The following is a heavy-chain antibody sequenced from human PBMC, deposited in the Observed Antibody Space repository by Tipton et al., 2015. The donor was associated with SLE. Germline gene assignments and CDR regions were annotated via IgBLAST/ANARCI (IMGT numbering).Heavy chain of an antibody. CDR1: GGSISSGGYY. Sequence: TLSLTCTVSGGSISSGGYYWSWIRQHPGKGLEWIGYIYYSGSTYYNPSLKSRVTISVDTSKNQFSLRLISVTAADTAVYYCARGGYYFDSDGIDYWGQGVLVTVSS. D-gene: IGHD3-22*01. CDR3: ARGGYYFDSDGIDY. V-gene: IGHV4-31*03. CDR2: IYYSGST. J-gene: IGHJ4*02.